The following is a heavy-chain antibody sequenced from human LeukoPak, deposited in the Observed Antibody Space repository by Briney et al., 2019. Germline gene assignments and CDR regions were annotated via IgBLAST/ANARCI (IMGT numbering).Heavy chain of an antibody. CDR1: GFTFSSYS. J-gene: IGHJ6*03. D-gene: IGHD6-19*01. CDR3: ARDVSAYSSGLPYYMDV. V-gene: IGHV3-21*04. Sequence: GGSLRLSCTASGFTFSSYSLNWVRQAPGKGLEWVSSVSTGSNYIYYADSVKGRFTISRDNDKNSLYLQMNSLRVEDTAVYYCARDVSAYSSGLPYYMDVWGKGTTVTVSS. CDR2: VSTGSNYI.